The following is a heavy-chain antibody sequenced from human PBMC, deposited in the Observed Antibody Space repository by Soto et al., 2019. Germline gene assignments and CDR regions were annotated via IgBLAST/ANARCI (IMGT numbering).Heavy chain of an antibody. V-gene: IGHV3-33*01. CDR3: AREHCSGGSCYYYYYGMDV. CDR1: GFTFSSYG. CDR2: IWYDGSNK. J-gene: IGHJ6*02. Sequence: GGSLRLSCAASGFTFSSYGMHWVRQAPGKGLEWVAVIWYDGSNKYYADSVKGRFTISRDNSKNTLYLQMNSLRAEDTAVYYCAREHCSGGSCYYYYYGMDVWGQGTTVTVSS. D-gene: IGHD2-15*01.